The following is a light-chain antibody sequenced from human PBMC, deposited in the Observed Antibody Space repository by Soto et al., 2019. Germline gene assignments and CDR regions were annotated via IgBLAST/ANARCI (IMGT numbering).Light chain of an antibody. V-gene: IGKV3-11*01. CDR3: QQRSNWIP. CDR2: DAS. J-gene: IGKJ5*01. CDR1: QSVSSY. Sequence: EIVLTQSPATLSLSPGERATLSCRASQSVSSYLAWYQQKPGKTPRLLIYDASNRATGIPARFSGSGSGTDFSLTFSSLGPEDFAVYYCQQRSNWIPFGQGTRLEIK.